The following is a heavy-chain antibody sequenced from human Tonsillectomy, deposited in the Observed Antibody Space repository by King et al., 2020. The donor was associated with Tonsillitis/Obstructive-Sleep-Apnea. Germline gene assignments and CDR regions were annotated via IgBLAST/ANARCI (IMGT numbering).Heavy chain of an antibody. CDR1: GFTFTSSA. V-gene: IGHV1-58*01. CDR2: IVVGSGNT. J-gene: IGHJ1*01. CDR3: AADTNCSSTSCYEDFQH. Sequence: QLVQSGPEVKKPGTSVKVSCKASGFTFTSSAVQWVRQARGQRLEWIGWIVVGSGNTNYAQKFQERVTITRDMSTSTAYMELSSLRSEDTAVYYCAADTNCSSTSCYEDFQHWGQGTLVTVS. D-gene: IGHD2-2*01.